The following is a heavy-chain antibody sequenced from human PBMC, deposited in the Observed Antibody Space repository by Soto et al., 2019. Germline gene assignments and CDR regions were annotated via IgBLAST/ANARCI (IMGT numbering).Heavy chain of an antibody. Sequence: PGGSLRLSCAASGFIFSNYAMSWVRQAPGRGLEWVSAISGSGATTYYPDSVKGRFTISRDNSKNTLYLQMNNLIADDTAVYYCTEGGIPRRYNIPKVDFDYWGQGSLVTVSS. V-gene: IGHV3-23*01. CDR3: TEGGIPRRYNIPKVDFDY. CDR2: ISGSGATT. CDR1: GFIFSNYA. J-gene: IGHJ4*02. D-gene: IGHD1-1*01.